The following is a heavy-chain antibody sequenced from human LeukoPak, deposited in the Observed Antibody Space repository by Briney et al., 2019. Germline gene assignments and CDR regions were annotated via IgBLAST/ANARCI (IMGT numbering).Heavy chain of an antibody. V-gene: IGHV3-21*01. J-gene: IGHJ4*02. CDR2: ISGSSIYI. D-gene: IGHD3-22*01. Sequence: GGSLRLSCAASGFTFSTYSMNWVRQAPGKGLEWVSSISGSSIYIYYADSVKGRFTISRDNAKNSLYLQMNSLRAEDTAVYYCARGPPYYDSSGYYYDYWGQGTLVTVSS. CDR3: ARGPPYYDSSGYYYDY. CDR1: GFTFSTYS.